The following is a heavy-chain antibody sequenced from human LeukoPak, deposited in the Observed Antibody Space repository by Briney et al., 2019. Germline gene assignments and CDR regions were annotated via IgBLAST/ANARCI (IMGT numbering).Heavy chain of an antibody. Sequence: GGSLRPSCAASGFTFSSYAMHWVRQAPGKGLEWVAVISYDGSNKYYADSVKGRFTISRDNSKNTLYLQMNSLRAEDTAVYYCASGYYDSSGYPNAHDYWGQGTLVTVSS. V-gene: IGHV3-30*01. D-gene: IGHD3-22*01. CDR2: ISYDGSNK. CDR1: GFTFSSYA. CDR3: ASGYYDSSGYPNAHDY. J-gene: IGHJ4*02.